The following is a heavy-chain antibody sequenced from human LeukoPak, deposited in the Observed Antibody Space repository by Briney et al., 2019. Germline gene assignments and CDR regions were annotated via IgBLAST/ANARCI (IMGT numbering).Heavy chain of an antibody. J-gene: IGHJ4*02. Sequence: KPSETLSLTCAVYGGSFSGYYWSCIRQPPGKGLEWIGEINHSGSTNYNPSLKSRVTISVDTSKNQFSLKLSSVTAADTAVYYCARGLGYSGYIDWGQGTLVTVSS. CDR3: ARGLGYSGYID. V-gene: IGHV4-34*01. D-gene: IGHD5-12*01. CDR1: GGSFSGYY. CDR2: INHSGST.